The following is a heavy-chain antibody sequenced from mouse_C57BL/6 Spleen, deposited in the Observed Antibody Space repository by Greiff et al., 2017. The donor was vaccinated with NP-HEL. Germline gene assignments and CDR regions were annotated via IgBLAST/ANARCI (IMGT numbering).Heavy chain of an antibody. J-gene: IGHJ1*03. CDR3: ARRGSSYEDFDV. V-gene: IGHV5-6*02. CDR2: ISSGGSYT. CDR1: GFTFSSYG. Sequence: EVKLMESGGDLVKPGGSLKLSCAASGFTFSSYGMSWVRQTPDKRLEWVATISSGGSYTYYPDSVKGRFTISRDNAKNTLYLQMSSLKSEDTAMYYCARRGSSYEDFDVWGTGTTVTVSS. D-gene: IGHD1-1*01.